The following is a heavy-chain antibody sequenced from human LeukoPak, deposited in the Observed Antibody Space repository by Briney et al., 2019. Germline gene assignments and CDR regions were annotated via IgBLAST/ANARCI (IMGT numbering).Heavy chain of an antibody. CDR1: RGSVSSSTYY. V-gene: IGHV4-39*07. Sequence: SETLSLTCTVSRGSVSSSTYYWSSVRQPPGKGLEWVASIYYTGSTYYNPYLKSRVTISLDMSKNEFFLTMTSVTAADTAVYFCTAEKNGSPRYWGQGTQVTVSS. J-gene: IGHJ4*02. CDR3: TAEKNGSPRY. D-gene: IGHD2-8*01. CDR2: IYYTGST.